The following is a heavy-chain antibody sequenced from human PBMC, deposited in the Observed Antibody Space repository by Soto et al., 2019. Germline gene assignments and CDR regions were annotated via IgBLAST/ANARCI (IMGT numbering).Heavy chain of an antibody. CDR2: ISAYNGNT. CDR3: ARDQYYHDSSGYSLGYYYGMDV. Sequence: ASVKVSCKASGYTFTSYGISWVRQAPGQGLEWMGWISAYNGNTNYAQKLQGRVTMTTDTSTSTAYMELRSLRSDDTAVYYCARDQYYHDSSGYSLGYYYGMDVCGKGTTVTVSS. D-gene: IGHD3-22*01. V-gene: IGHV1-18*01. CDR1: GYTFTSYG. J-gene: IGHJ6*04.